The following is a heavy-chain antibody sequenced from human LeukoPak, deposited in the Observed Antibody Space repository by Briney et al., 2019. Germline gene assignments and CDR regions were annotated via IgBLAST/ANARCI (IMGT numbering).Heavy chain of an antibody. V-gene: IGHV3-21*01. CDR2: ISSSSSYI. CDR1: GFTFSSYS. CDR3: ASLSGLRFKAEYFQH. Sequence: GRSPRLSCAASGFTFSSYSMNWVRQAPGKGLEWVSSISSSSSYIYYADSVKGRFTISRDNAKNSLYLQMNSLRAEDTAVYYCASLSGLRFKAEYFQHWGQGTLVTVSS. J-gene: IGHJ1*01. D-gene: IGHD5-12*01.